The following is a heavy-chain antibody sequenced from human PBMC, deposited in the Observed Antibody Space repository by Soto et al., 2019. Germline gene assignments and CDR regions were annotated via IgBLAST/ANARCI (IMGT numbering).Heavy chain of an antibody. V-gene: IGHV1-18*01. D-gene: IGHD3-16*01. J-gene: IGHJ6*02. CDR2: INGYTGNT. CDR3: ARSWVTGKGGMDV. CDR1: GYTFTSYG. Sequence: QVQLVQSGAEVKKPGASVKVSCKASGYTFTSYGFSWVRQAPGQGLEWMGWINGYTGNTHYAKKFQGRVTMTTDTSTSTAYMELWTSISDDTAVYYCARSWVTGKGGMDVWGQGTTVTVSS.